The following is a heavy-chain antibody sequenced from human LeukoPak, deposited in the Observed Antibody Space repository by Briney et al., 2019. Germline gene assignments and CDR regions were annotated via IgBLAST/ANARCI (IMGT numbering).Heavy chain of an antibody. D-gene: IGHD6-13*01. V-gene: IGHV4-59*01. CDR2: IYQTTT. Sequence: SETLSLTCTVSGDSMSPYFWTWVRQSPGKGLEWVGYIYQTTTTYNPSLKGRVTISTDMSQNQLSLKVTSVTAADTAVYYCATALPFQLVHWGQGTLVTVSS. CDR1: GDSMSPYF. CDR3: ATALPFQLVH. J-gene: IGHJ4*02.